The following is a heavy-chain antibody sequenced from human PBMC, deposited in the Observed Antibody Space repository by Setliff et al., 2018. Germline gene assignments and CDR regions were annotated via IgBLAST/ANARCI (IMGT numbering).Heavy chain of an antibody. J-gene: IGHJ3*02. CDR2: IYYSGTT. CDR3: ARDWGSGSPWDI. V-gene: IGHV4-59*01. CDR1: GGSISSYY. D-gene: IGHD1-26*01. Sequence: SETLSLTCTVSGGSISSYYWSWIRQPPGKGLEWVGCIYYSGTTNYNPSLKSRVTISLDTSKNQFSLKLTSVTAADTALYYCARDWGSGSPWDIWGQGTMVTVSS.